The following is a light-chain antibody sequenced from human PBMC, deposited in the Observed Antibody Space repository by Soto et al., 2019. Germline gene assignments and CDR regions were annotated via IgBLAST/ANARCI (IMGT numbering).Light chain of an antibody. V-gene: IGKV3-20*01. CDR1: QSVSSSY. J-gene: IGKJ1*01. CDR2: GAS. Sequence: EIVLTQSPGTLSLSPGERATLSCRASQSVSSSYLAWYQQKPGQAPRPPIYGASSRAIGIPDRFSGSGSRTDFTLTISRLEPEDFAVYYCQQYGSSPWTFGQGTKVDIK. CDR3: QQYGSSPWT.